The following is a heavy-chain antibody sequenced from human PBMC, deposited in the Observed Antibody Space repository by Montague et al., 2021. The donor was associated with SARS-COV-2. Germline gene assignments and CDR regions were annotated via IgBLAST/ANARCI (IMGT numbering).Heavy chain of an antibody. J-gene: IGHJ4*02. CDR2: VYYRGNT. Sequence: SETLSLTCTVSGGSISSDYWTWIRQPPGRGLEWSGFVYYRGNTYCNPSLRGRVTISVDTSSNHFSLTLSSVTAADTAIYYCARHYDRSSRVDSWGQGTLVTVSS. D-gene: IGHD3-16*01. V-gene: IGHV4-59*08. CDR1: GGSISSDY. CDR3: ARHYDRSSRVDS.